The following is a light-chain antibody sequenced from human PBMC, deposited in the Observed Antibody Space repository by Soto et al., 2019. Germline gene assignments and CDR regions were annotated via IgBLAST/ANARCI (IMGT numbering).Light chain of an antibody. Sequence: IVLTQSPGTLSLSPGARTPLSCRASQSISRYLAWYQQKPGQGPRLLIYGASSRATGTPDRFSGSGSGTDFTLTINRLEPEDFALYYCQQYGSSPPTFGQGTKV. V-gene: IGKV3-20*01. CDR1: QSISRY. CDR3: QQYGSSPPT. J-gene: IGKJ1*01. CDR2: GAS.